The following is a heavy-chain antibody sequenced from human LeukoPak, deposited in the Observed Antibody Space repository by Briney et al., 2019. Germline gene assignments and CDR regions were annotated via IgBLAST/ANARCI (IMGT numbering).Heavy chain of an antibody. D-gene: IGHD4-17*01. CDR1: GGSISSGDYY. CDR2: IYYSGST. Sequence: SETLSLTCTVSGGSISSGDYYWSWIRQPPGKGLEWIGYIYYSGSTYYNPSLKSRVTISVDTSKNQFSLKLSSVTAADTAVYYCARLNDYGTVDYWGQGTLVTVSS. V-gene: IGHV4-30-4*01. CDR3: ARLNDYGTVDY. J-gene: IGHJ4*02.